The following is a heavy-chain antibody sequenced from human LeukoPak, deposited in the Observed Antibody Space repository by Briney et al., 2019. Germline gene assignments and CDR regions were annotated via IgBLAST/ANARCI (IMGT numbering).Heavy chain of an antibody. CDR3: ARDGAVDILTGYGAFDM. J-gene: IGHJ3*02. Sequence: SETLSLTCTVSGGSISSYYWSWIRQPPGKGLEWIGYIYYSGSPNYNPSLNSRVTISLDTSRNQFSLELSSVTAADTAVYYCARDGAVDILTGYGAFDMWGQGTMVTVSS. V-gene: IGHV4-59*01. CDR2: IYYSGSP. CDR1: GGSISSYY. D-gene: IGHD3-9*01.